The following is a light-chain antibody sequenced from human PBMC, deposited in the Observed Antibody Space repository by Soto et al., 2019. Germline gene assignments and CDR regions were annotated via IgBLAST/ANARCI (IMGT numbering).Light chain of an antibody. Sequence: SYELTQPPSVSVAPGKTARITCEGDNIGSKSMHWYQQKPGQAPVLVIYYDADRPSGIPERFSGSNSGNTATLTISRVDAGDEADYYCQLWDSTSDHWVFGGGTKVTVL. CDR2: YDA. CDR3: QLWDSTSDHWV. V-gene: IGLV3-21*04. CDR1: NIGSKS. J-gene: IGLJ3*02.